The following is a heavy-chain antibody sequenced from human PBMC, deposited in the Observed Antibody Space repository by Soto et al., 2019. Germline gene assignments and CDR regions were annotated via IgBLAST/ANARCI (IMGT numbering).Heavy chain of an antibody. CDR1: GGSVSSGSYY. D-gene: IGHD3-3*01. CDR2: IYYRGST. CDR3: ARATYYFWSGYSNEGGKDV. J-gene: IGHJ6*01. Sequence: PSETLSLTCTVSGGSVSSGSYYGSLIRQPPGKRLEWIGYIYYRGSTNYNPSLKSRTTTAVDTSKNHFPLKLSSMTAAYAAVYYCARATYYFWSGYSNEGGKDVWGQGATVTVS. V-gene: IGHV4-61*03.